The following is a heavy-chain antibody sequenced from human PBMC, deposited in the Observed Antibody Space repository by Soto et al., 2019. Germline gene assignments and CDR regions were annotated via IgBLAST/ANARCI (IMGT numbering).Heavy chain of an antibody. D-gene: IGHD6-13*01. Sequence: QVQLVQSGAEVKKPGASVKLSCKASGYTFINYYIHWVRQAPGQGLEWMGIFNPTSGSTNYAQQFQGRVTLTMDTSTRTVYMELSSLRFDDTAVYSCARDLAAGDYWGQGTLVTVSS. CDR2: FNPTSGST. V-gene: IGHV1-46*01. CDR1: GYTFINYY. J-gene: IGHJ4*02. CDR3: ARDLAAGDY.